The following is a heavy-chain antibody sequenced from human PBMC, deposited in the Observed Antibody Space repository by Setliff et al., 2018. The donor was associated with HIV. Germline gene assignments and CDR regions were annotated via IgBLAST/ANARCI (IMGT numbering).Heavy chain of an antibody. J-gene: IGHJ6*03. CDR2: IHPNNGNR. V-gene: IGHV1-18*01. Sequence: ASVKVSCKASGYSLSTYAISWVRQAPGQGLEWMGWIHPNNGNRNFAQKFRGRVTMTTDISTNTAYMEVSSLSFDDTAVYYCVRLTAGRTNYYYYMDVWGKGTTVTVSS. CDR3: VRLTAGRTNYYYYMDV. CDR1: GYSLSTYA. D-gene: IGHD2-8*01.